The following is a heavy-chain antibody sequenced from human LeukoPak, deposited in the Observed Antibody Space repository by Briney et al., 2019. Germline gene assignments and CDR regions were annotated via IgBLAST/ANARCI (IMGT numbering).Heavy chain of an antibody. CDR2: ISWDGGST. J-gene: IGHJ3*02. CDR1: GFTFDDYT. Sequence: GGSLRLSCAASGFTFDDYTMPWVRQAPGKGLEWVSLISWDGGSTYYADSVKGRFTISRDNSKNSLYLQMNSLRTEDTALYYCAKDIGTIFGVVIDAFDIWGQGTMVTVSS. CDR3: AKDIGTIFGVVIDAFDI. V-gene: IGHV3-43*01. D-gene: IGHD3-3*01.